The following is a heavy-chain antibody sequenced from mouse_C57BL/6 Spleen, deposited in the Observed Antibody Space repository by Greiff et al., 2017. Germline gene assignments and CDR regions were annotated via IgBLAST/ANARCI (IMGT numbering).Heavy chain of an antibody. Sequence: EVMLVESGEGLVKPGGSLKLSCAASGFTFSSYAMSWVRQTPEKRLEWVAYISSGGDYIYYADTVKGRFTISRDNARNTLYLQMSSLKSEDTAMXYCTRENYGSSYERYFDVWGTGTTVTVSS. CDR3: TRENYGSSYERYFDV. V-gene: IGHV5-9-1*02. D-gene: IGHD1-1*01. CDR2: ISSGGDYI. J-gene: IGHJ1*03. CDR1: GFTFSSYA.